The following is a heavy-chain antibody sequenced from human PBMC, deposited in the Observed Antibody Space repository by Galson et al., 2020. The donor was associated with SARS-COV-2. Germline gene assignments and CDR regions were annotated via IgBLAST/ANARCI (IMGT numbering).Heavy chain of an antibody. V-gene: IGHV1-2*02. Sequence: ASVKVSCKASRYTFTGYYMHWVRQAPGQGLEWMGWINPNSGGTNYAQKFQGRVTMTRDTSISTAYMELSRLRSDDTAVYYCARDQLRYFDWLLTYYYYGMDVWGQGTTVTVSS. CDR3: ARDQLRYFDWLLTYYYYGMDV. D-gene: IGHD3-9*01. CDR1: RYTFTGYY. J-gene: IGHJ6*02. CDR2: INPNSGGT.